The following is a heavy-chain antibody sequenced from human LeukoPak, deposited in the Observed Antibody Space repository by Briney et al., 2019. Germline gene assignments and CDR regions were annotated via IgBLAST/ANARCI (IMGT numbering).Heavy chain of an antibody. CDR3: AKDLGSSWYFDY. J-gene: IGHJ4*02. V-gene: IGHV3-30*18. CDR2: ISYDGSNK. Sequence: GGSLRLSCAASGFTFSSYGMHWVRQAPGKGLEWVAVISYDGSNKYYADSVKGRFTISRDNSKNTLYLQMNSLRAEDTAVYYCAKDLGSSWYFDYWGQGTLVTVSS. D-gene: IGHD6-13*01. CDR1: GFTFSSYG.